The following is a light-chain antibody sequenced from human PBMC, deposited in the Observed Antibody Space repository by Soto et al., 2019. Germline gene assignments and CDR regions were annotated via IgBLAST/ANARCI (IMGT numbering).Light chain of an antibody. Sequence: EIVLTQSPATLSLSPGERATLSCRASQSVSSYLAWYQQKPGQAPRLLIYDASNRATGIPARFSGSGSGTDFTLTISSLEPEDFAVYYCQQRSNWPRFTFGPGTIVDIK. CDR3: QQRSNWPRFT. J-gene: IGKJ3*01. CDR2: DAS. CDR1: QSVSSY. V-gene: IGKV3-11*01.